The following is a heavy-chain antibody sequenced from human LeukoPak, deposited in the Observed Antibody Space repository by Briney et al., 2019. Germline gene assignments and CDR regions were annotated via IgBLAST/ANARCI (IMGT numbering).Heavy chain of an antibody. CDR1: GFTFDDYA. Sequence: GRSLRLSCAASGFTFDDYAMHLVRQAPGKGLEWVSGISWNSGSIGYADSVKGRFTISRDNSKNTLYLQMNSLRAEDTAVYYCAKDAKVVDTAMVLIDYWGQGTLVTVSS. CDR2: ISWNSGSI. D-gene: IGHD5-18*01. J-gene: IGHJ4*02. V-gene: IGHV3-9*01. CDR3: AKDAKVVDTAMVLIDY.